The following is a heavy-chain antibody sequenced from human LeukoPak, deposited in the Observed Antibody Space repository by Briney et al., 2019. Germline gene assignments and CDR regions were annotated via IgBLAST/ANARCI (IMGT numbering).Heavy chain of an antibody. V-gene: IGHV3-64*01. D-gene: IGHD2-2*01. CDR2: ISSNGGST. CDR3: ARDSITVSVGAFDI. CDR1: GFTFSHYA. Sequence: GGSLRLSCAASGFTFSHYAMHWVRQAPGRGLEYVSAISSNGGSTYYANSVKGRFTISRDNSKNTLYLQMGSLRAEDMGVYYCARDSITVSVGAFDIWGQGTMVIVSS. J-gene: IGHJ3*02.